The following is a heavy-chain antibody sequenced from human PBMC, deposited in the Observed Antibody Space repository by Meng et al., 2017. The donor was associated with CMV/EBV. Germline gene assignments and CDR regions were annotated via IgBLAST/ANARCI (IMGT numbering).Heavy chain of an antibody. V-gene: IGHV3-23*03. CDR2: IYRANSNT. CDR1: GFTFSSYA. J-gene: IGHJ4*02. Sequence: GGSLRLSCAASGFTFSSYAMSWVRQAPGKGLEWVSVIYRANSNTYYADSVKGRFTISRDNSNNTLYLQMNSLRAEDTAVYYCAKGYGLVLLWELLGGPFDYWGQGSLVTVSS. D-gene: IGHD1-26*01. CDR3: AKGYGLVLLWELLGGPFDY.